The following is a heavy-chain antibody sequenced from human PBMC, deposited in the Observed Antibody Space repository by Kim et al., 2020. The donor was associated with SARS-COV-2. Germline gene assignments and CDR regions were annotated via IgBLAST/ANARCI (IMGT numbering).Heavy chain of an antibody. CDR3: AKSFSGSYFGYDS. V-gene: IGHV3-30*18. J-gene: IGHJ4*02. CDR1: GFSFSSYG. CDR2: ISYDGSHK. Sequence: GGSLRLSCPASGFSFSSYGIHWVRQAPGKGLEWLTVISYDGSHKYYAESVKGRFTISRDNSKNTLYLQMNSLRVEDTAVYYCAKSFSGSYFGYDSWGQGALVTVSS. D-gene: IGHD1-26*01.